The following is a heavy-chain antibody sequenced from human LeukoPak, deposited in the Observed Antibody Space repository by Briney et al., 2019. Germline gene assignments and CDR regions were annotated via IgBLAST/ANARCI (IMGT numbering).Heavy chain of an antibody. Sequence: GGSLRLSCAASGFPFTTYTIHCIPQAPGGGLEYVSAVVGIGGTTYYADSVKGRFTISRHNSKNTVYLQMGSLRAEDTAVYYCARERAYYYFDCWRRGAQVSVSS. D-gene: IGHD2-21*01. CDR1: GFPFTTYT. CDR3: ARERAYYYFDC. J-gene: IGHJ4*02. V-gene: IGHV3-64*02. CDR2: VVGIGGTT.